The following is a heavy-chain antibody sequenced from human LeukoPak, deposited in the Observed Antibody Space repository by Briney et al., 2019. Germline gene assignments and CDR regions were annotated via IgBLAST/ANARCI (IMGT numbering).Heavy chain of an antibody. Sequence: GGSLRLSCAASGFTFSSYGMTWFRQAPGKGLEWVANINQGGSKKFSVDSVKGRFTISRDNAKNSLYLQMNSLRVEDTAVYYGARDWFDGDYDRFDYWGQGTLVTVSS. CDR3: ARDWFDGDYDRFDY. CDR1: GFTFSSYG. V-gene: IGHV3-7*03. CDR2: INQGGSKK. J-gene: IGHJ4*02. D-gene: IGHD4-17*01.